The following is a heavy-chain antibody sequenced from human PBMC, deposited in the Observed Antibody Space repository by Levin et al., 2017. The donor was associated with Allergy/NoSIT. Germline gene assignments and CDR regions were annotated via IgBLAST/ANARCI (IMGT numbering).Heavy chain of an antibody. V-gene: IGHV4-34*01. Sequence: SQTLSLPCGVYGGSSSGWYWSWIRQPPGKGLEWIGEINHSGSSNYNPSLKSRVTISLDTSKNQFSLKLTSMTAADTAVYYCARKGDYFDLWGRGTLVTVSS. CDR1: GGSSSGWY. J-gene: IGHJ2*01. CDR3: ARKGDYFDL. CDR2: INHSGSS.